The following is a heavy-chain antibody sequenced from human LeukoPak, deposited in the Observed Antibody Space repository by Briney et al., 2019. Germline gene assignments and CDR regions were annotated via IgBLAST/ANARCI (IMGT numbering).Heavy chain of an antibody. CDR1: GYTFTSYG. J-gene: IGHJ4*02. V-gene: IGHV1-18*01. Sequence: GASVKVSCKASGYTFTSYGISWVRQAPGHGLEWMGWITAYNDNTNYAQKLQGRVTMTTDTSTSTAYMELRSLRSDDTAVYYCVRALLWFGEPSHIDYWGQGTLVTASS. D-gene: IGHD3-10*01. CDR2: ITAYNDNT. CDR3: VRALLWFGEPSHIDY.